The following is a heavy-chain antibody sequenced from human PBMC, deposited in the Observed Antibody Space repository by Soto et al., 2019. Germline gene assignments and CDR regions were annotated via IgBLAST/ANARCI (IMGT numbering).Heavy chain of an antibody. D-gene: IGHD3-16*01. CDR3: ARHALRRYCYYYMDV. Sequence: PGESLKISCKGSGYSFTSYWIGWVRQMPGKGLEWMGIIYPGDSDTRYSPSFQGQVTISADKSISTAYLQWSSLKASDTAMYYCARHALRRYCYYYMDVWGKGTTVTVSS. J-gene: IGHJ6*03. V-gene: IGHV5-51*01. CDR1: GYSFTSYW. CDR2: IYPGDSDT.